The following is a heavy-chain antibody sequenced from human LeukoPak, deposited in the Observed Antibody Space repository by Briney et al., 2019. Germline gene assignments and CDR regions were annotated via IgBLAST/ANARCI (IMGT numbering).Heavy chain of an antibody. CDR3: ARVRIHSSGLGY. J-gene: IGHJ4*02. Sequence: ASVKVSCKASGGTFSSYTISWVRQAPGHGLEWMGRIIPILGIANYAQKFQGRVTITADKSTSTAYMELSSLRSEDTAVYYCARVRIHSSGLGYWGQGTLVTVSS. CDR2: IIPILGIA. CDR1: GGTFSSYT. D-gene: IGHD6-25*01. V-gene: IGHV1-69*02.